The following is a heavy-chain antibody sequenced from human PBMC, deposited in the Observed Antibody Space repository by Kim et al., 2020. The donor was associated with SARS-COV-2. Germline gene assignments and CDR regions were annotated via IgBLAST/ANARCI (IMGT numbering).Heavy chain of an antibody. CDR2: IDPSDSYT. CDR3: ARRITSSTSYYYYGMDV. D-gene: IGHD2-2*01. V-gene: IGHV5-10-1*01. Sequence: GESLKISCKGSGYSFTSYWISWVRQMPGKGLEWMGRIDPSDSYTNYSPSFQGHVTISADKSISTAYLQWSSLKASDTAMYYCARRITSSTSYYYYGMDVWGQGTTVTVSS. CDR1: GYSFTSYW. J-gene: IGHJ6*02.